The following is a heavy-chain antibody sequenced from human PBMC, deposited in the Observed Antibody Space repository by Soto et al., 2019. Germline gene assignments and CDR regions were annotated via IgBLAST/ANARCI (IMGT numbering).Heavy chain of an antibody. V-gene: IGHV4-34*01. CDR3: ASGSMVHYGMDV. Sequence: TSETLSLTCAVYGGSFSGYYWSWIRQPPGKGLEWIGEINHSGSTNYNPSLKSRVTISVDTSKNQFSLKLSSVTAADTAVYYCASGSMVHYGMDVWGQGTTVT. D-gene: IGHD3-10*01. CDR2: INHSGST. CDR1: GGSFSGYY. J-gene: IGHJ6*02.